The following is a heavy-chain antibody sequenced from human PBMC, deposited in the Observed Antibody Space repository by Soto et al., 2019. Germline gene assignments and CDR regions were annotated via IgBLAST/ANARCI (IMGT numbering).Heavy chain of an antibody. CDR3: ARAVGATRGLIDP. CDR2: IIPIFGTA. V-gene: IGHV1-69*13. CDR1: GGTFSSYA. Sequence: GASVKVSCKASGGTFSSYAISWVRQAPGQGLEWMGGIIPIFGTANYAQKFQGRVTITADESTSTAYMELSSLRSEDTAVYYCARAVGATRGLIDPWGQGTLVTVSS. D-gene: IGHD1-26*01. J-gene: IGHJ5*02.